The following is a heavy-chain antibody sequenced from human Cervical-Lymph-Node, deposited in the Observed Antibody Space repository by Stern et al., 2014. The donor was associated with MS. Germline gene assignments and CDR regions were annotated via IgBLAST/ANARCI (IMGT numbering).Heavy chain of an antibody. Sequence: QLVQSGAEMKEPGSSVKVSCKASGGTFNSYAINWVRQAPGQGLEWMGGIIPIFATAKYAQKVQGRVTITADDSTATAYMGMSSLRFEDAAVYYCAGRELIGAGYHHYGVDVGGPGTTVTVSS. CDR1: GGTFNSYA. CDR2: IIPIFATA. D-gene: IGHD3-10*01. CDR3: AGRELIGAGYHHYGVDV. V-gene: IGHV1-69*01. J-gene: IGHJ6*01.